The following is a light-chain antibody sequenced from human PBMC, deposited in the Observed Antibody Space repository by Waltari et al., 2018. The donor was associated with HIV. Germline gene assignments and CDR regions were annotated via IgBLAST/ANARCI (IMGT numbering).Light chain of an antibody. V-gene: IGKV1-5*01. CDR2: QAS. CDR1: QNIHRW. Sequence: DIQMTQSPATLSASVGDRVTIYCRASQNIHRWLAWYQQRPGKPPKFLIYQASSLESGVPSRFRGSGSGTLFTLTINSLQPADFATYYCQQYHAYPVTFGGGTKVENK. CDR3: QQYHAYPVT. J-gene: IGKJ4*01.